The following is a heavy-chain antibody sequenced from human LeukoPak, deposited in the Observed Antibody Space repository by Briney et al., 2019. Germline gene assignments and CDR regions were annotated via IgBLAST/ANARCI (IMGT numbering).Heavy chain of an antibody. J-gene: IGHJ4*02. CDR3: ARAAYCSSTNCYGFDY. Sequence: SETLSLTCSVYGGSFSAFYWNWIRQPPGKGLEWVGEVNHSGSTYYNPSLKSRVTFSVDTSKKQFSLKLTSVTAADTAVYYCARAAYCSSTNCYGFDYWGQGTLVTVSS. CDR1: GGSFSAFY. CDR2: VNHSGST. D-gene: IGHD2-2*01. V-gene: IGHV4-34*01.